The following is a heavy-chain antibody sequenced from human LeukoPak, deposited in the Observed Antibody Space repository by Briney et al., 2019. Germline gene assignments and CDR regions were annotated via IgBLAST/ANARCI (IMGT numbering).Heavy chain of an antibody. D-gene: IGHD3-22*01. J-gene: IGHJ4*02. CDR1: GFTVSSNY. CDR2: IYSGGST. CDR3: ARQGDYYDSSGHDY. V-gene: IGHV3-66*04. Sequence: GSLRLSCAASGFTVSSNYMSWVRQAPGKGLEWVSVIYSGGSTYYADSVKGRFTISRDNSKNTLYLQMNSLRAEDTAVYYCARQGDYYDSSGHDYWGQGTLVTVSS.